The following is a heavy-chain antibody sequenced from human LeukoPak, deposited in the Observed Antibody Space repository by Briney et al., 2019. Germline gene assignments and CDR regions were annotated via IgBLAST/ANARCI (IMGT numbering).Heavy chain of an antibody. CDR2: IIPIFGTA. CDR3: ARNGGITIFGVVPYFDY. D-gene: IGHD3-3*01. CDR1: GGTFSSYA. V-gene: IGHV1-69*05. Sequence: APVKVSCKASGGTFSSYAISWVRQAPGQGLEWMGGIIPIFGTANYAQKFQGRATITTDESTSTAYMELSSLRSEDTAVYYCARNGGITIFGVVPYFDYWDQGTLVTVSS. J-gene: IGHJ4*02.